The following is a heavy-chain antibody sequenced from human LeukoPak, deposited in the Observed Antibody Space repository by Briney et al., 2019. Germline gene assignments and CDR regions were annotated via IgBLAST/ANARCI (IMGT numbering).Heavy chain of an antibody. CDR2: ISYDGSNK. CDR3: AKESYDSSGYFVGVGFDY. V-gene: IGHV3-30*18. D-gene: IGHD3-22*01. J-gene: IGHJ4*02. Sequence: PGRSLRLSCAASGFTFSSYGMHWVRQAPGKGLEWVAVISYDGSNKYYADSVKGRFTISRDNSKNTLYLQMNSLRAEVTAVYYCAKESYDSSGYFVGVGFDYWGQGTLVTVSS. CDR1: GFTFSSYG.